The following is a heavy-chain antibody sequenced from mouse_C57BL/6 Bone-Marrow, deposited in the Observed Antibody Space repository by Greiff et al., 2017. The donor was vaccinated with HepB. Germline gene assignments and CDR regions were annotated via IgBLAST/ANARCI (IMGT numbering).Heavy chain of an antibody. CDR2: INPSSGYT. CDR1: GYTFTSYW. D-gene: IGHD1-1*01. CDR3: AGPYYYGSSYLDY. Sequence: VQLQQSGAELAKPGASVKLSCKASGYTFTSYWMHWIKQRPGQGLEWIGYINPSSGYTKYNQKFKDKATLTADKSSSTAYMQLSSLTYEDSAVYYCAGPYYYGSSYLDYWGQGTTLTVSS. J-gene: IGHJ2*01. V-gene: IGHV1-7*01.